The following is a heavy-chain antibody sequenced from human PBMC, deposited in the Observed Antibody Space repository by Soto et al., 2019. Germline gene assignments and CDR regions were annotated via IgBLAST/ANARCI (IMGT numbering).Heavy chain of an antibody. V-gene: IGHV1-8*01. J-gene: IGHJ6*02. CDR3: ARERITIFGVVIRVYGMDV. CDR1: GYTFTSYD. D-gene: IGHD3-3*01. CDR2: MNPNSGNT. Sequence: VASVKVSCKASGYTFTSYDINWVRQATGQGLEWMGWMNPNSGNTGYAQRFQGRVTMTRNTSISTAYMELSSLRSEDTAVYYCARERITIFGVVIRVYGMDVWGQGTTVTVSS.